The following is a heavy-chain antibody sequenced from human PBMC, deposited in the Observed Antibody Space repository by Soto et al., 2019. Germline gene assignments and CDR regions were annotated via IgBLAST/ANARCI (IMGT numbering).Heavy chain of an antibody. CDR3: ARVGGSSSWSLNFDY. V-gene: IGHV3-48*02. D-gene: IGHD6-13*01. J-gene: IGHJ4*02. CDR1: GFTFSSYS. CDR2: ISSSSSTI. Sequence: EVQLVESGGGLVQPGGSLRLSCAASGFTFSSYSMNWVRQAPGKGLEWVSYISSSSSTIYYADSVKGRFTISRDNAKNSLYLQMNSLRDEDTAVDYCARVGGSSSWSLNFDYWGQGTLVTVSS.